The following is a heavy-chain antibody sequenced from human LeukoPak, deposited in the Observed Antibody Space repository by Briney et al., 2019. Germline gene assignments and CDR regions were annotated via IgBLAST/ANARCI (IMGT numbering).Heavy chain of an antibody. CDR3: ASWGLVATIVI. V-gene: IGHV3-21*01. CDR1: GFTFSSYS. J-gene: IGHJ4*02. D-gene: IGHD5-12*01. Sequence: GGSLRLSCAASGFTFSSYSMNWVRQAPGKGLEWVSSISSSSSYIYYADSVKGRFTISRDNAKNSLYLQMNSLSAEDTDVYYCASWGLVATIVIWGQGTLVTVSS. CDR2: ISSSSSYI.